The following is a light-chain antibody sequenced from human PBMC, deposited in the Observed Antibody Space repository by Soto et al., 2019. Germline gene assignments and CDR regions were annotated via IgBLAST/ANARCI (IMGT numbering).Light chain of an antibody. J-gene: IGKJ4*02. Sequence: EIVLTQSPGTLSLYPGDSAALSCRASQSVSSSSLAWYQQKRGQAPRLLIHGASNRATDIPDRFSGSGSGTDFTLTISRLEPEDFAVYYCQQYGNSPRTFGRGTKVEV. CDR1: QSVSSSS. CDR3: QQYGNSPRT. CDR2: GAS. V-gene: IGKV3-20*01.